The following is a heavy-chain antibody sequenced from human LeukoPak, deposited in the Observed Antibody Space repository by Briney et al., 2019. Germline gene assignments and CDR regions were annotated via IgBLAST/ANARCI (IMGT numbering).Heavy chain of an antibody. CDR2: IYYSGST. CDR1: GGSISSSSYY. D-gene: IGHD1-26*01. J-gene: IGHJ3*02. Sequence: PSETLSLTCTVSGGSISSSSYYWGWIRQPPGKGLEWIGSIYYSGSTYYNPSLKSRVTISVDTSVNQFSLKLSSVTAADTAVYYCARAERGSYYMLMPYDAFDIWGQGTMVTVSS. CDR3: ARAERGSYYMLMPYDAFDI. V-gene: IGHV4-39*07.